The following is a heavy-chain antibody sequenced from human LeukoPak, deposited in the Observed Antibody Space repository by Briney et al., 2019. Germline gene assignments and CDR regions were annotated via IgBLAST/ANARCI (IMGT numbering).Heavy chain of an antibody. CDR2: IYYSGST. Sequence: SETLSLTCTVSGGSISSSSYYWGWIRQPPGKGLEWFGSIYYSGSTYYNPSLKSRVTISVDKSKNQFSLKLSSVTAADTAVYYCARGYSSSWYRYYYYYMDVWGKGTTVTVSS. V-gene: IGHV4-39*07. J-gene: IGHJ6*03. CDR3: ARGYSSSWYRYYYYYMDV. D-gene: IGHD6-13*01. CDR1: GGSISSSSYY.